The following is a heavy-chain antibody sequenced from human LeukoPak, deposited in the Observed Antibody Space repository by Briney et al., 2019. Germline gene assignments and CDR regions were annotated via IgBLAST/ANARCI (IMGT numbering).Heavy chain of an antibody. Sequence: PGGSLRLSCAASGFTFSSYAMSWVRQAPGKGLEWVSGISSSGGTTYYADSVRGRFTISRDNSKNTLYMQMNSLRAEDTALYYCAKGSSGWYQGDHWGQGTLVTVSS. CDR3: AKGSSGWYQGDH. D-gene: IGHD6-19*01. CDR2: ISSSGGTT. J-gene: IGHJ4*02. CDR1: GFTFSSYA. V-gene: IGHV3-23*01.